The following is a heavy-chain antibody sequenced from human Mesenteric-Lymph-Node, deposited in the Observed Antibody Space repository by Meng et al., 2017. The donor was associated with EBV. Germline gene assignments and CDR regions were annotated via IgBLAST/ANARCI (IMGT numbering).Heavy chain of an antibody. D-gene: IGHD6-19*01. V-gene: IGHV4-39*01. CDR3: VGLYSSGWYFPEYFQH. Sequence: QLQLQESGPRLVKPSETLYLTCTVSDDSISSSNYYWGWIRQPPGTGLEWIGTIYYSGSTSYNPSLKSRVTISVDTSKNQFSLNLNSVTAADTAVYYCVGLYSSGWYFPEYFQHWGQGTLVTVSS. J-gene: IGHJ1*01. CDR2: IYYSGST. CDR1: DDSISSSNYY.